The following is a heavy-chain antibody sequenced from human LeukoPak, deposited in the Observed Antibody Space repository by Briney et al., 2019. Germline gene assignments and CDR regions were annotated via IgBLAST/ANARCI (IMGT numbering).Heavy chain of an antibody. Sequence: GESLQISCKGSGYSFASYWIGWVRQMPGKGLDWMGIMYPGDSDTRYSPSFQGQVTISADKSISTAYLQCSSLKASDTAMYYCARQHYYGSGSYYKDAFDIWGQGTMVTVSS. J-gene: IGHJ3*02. V-gene: IGHV5-51*01. CDR3: ARQHYYGSGSYYKDAFDI. CDR1: GYSFASYW. D-gene: IGHD3-10*01. CDR2: MYPGDSDT.